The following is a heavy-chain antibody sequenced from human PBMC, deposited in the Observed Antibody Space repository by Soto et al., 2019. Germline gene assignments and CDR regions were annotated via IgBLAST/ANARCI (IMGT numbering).Heavy chain of an antibody. CDR2: IGGSGGGT. V-gene: IGHV3-23*01. Sequence: PGGSLRLSCAASGFTFSSYAMSWVRQAPGKGLEWVSAIGGSGGGTYHADSVKGRFTISRDNSKNTLYLQMNSLRAEDTALYYCAKRGLYASSSTGDYWGQGTLVTVSS. CDR1: GFTFSSYA. CDR3: AKRGLYASSSTGDY. J-gene: IGHJ4*02. D-gene: IGHD6-6*01.